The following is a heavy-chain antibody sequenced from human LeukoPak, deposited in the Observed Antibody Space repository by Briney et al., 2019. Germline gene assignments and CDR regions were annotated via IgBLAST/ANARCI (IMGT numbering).Heavy chain of an antibody. V-gene: IGHV3-48*01. Sequence: GGSLSLSCAPSGFTLSSYSMKWVRHAPANRLERVSYISSSSSTIYYADAVKGRFTISRDNAKNSLYLQMNSLRAEDTAVYYCARPTPGYCSSTSCPRAFDIWGQGTMVTVSS. J-gene: IGHJ3*02. CDR1: GFTLSSYS. D-gene: IGHD2-2*01. CDR2: ISSSSSTI. CDR3: ARPTPGYCSSTSCPRAFDI.